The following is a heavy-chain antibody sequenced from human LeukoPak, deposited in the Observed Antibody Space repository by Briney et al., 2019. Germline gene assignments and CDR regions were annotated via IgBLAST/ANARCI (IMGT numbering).Heavy chain of an antibody. CDR1: GYSFTTYW. J-gene: IGHJ4*02. V-gene: IGHV5-51*01. CDR2: IYPGDSDT. D-gene: IGHD6-13*01. CDR3: ARQPITASFDS. Sequence: GESLKISCRGSGYSFTTYWIGWVGQMPGKGVEWMGIIYPGDSDTRYSLSFQGQVTISADKSTNTAYLQWSSLKASDTAMYYCARQPITASFDSWGQGTLVTVSS.